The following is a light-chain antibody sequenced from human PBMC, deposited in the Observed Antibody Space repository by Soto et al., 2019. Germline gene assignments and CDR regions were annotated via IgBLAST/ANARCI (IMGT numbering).Light chain of an antibody. CDR1: SSDIGGYKY. V-gene: IGLV2-14*01. Sequence: QSALTQPAPVSGSPGQSITISCTGSSSDIGGYKYVSWYQQHPGKAPKLIIYEVSSRPSGVSNRFSGSKSGNTASLTISGLQADDEADYHCGSFTGGITPYVFGTGTKLTVL. J-gene: IGLJ1*01. CDR2: EVS. CDR3: GSFTGGITPYV.